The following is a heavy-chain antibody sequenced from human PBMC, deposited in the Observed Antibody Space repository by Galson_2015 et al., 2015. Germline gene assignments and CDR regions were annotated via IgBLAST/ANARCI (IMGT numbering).Heavy chain of an antibody. CDR1: GFTVSSNY. D-gene: IGHD4-17*01. J-gene: IGHJ4*02. CDR3: ARVRTGCFDY. V-gene: IGHV3-53*01. Sequence: SLRLSCAASGFTVSSNYMSWVRQAPGKGLEWVSVIYSGGSTYYADSVKGRFTISRDNSKNTLYPQMNSLRAEDTAVYYCARVRTGCFDYWGQGTLVTVSS. CDR2: IYSGGST.